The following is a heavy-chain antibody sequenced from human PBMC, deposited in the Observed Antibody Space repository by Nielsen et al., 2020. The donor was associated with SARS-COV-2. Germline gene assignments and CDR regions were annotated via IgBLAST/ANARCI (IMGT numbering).Heavy chain of an antibody. CDR3: ARGGRITFGGADDAFDI. V-gene: IGHV4-30-2*01. Sequence: TLSLTCAVSGGSISSGGYSWNWIRQPPGKGLEWIGYIYHSGRTYYNPSLKSRVTISVDRSKNQFSLKLSSVTAADTAVYYCARGGRITFGGADDAFDIWGQGTMVTVSS. CDR2: IYHSGRT. D-gene: IGHD3-16*01. J-gene: IGHJ3*02. CDR1: GGSISSGGYS.